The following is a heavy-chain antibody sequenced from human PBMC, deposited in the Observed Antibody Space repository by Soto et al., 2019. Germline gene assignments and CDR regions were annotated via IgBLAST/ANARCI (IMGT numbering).Heavy chain of an antibody. Sequence: PSETLSLTCALSGGSISSGGSSWTWIRQPPGKGLEWIGYIYHSGSTYYNPSLKSRVTISVDRSKNQFSLKLTSVTAADTAVYYCARGAVVNFDSWGQGTLVTVSS. CDR3: ARGAVVNFDS. V-gene: IGHV4-30-2*01. CDR2: IYHSGST. D-gene: IGHD3-22*01. J-gene: IGHJ4*02. CDR1: GGSISSGGSS.